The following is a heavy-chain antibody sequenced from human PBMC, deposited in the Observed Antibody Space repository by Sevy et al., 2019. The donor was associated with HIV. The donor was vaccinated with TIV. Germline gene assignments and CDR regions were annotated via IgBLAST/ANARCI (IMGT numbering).Heavy chain of an antibody. CDR3: ARLFSCGGDCYYLDY. V-gene: IGHV3-30*04. D-gene: IGHD2-21*02. J-gene: IGHJ4*02. CDR1: GFTFSSYD. Sequence: GESLKISCAGSGFTFSSYDMHWVRQAPGKGLEWVAVTSHDGKYNNYADSVKVRFTISRDNFKNKLYLQMNSLRVEDTAVYFCARLFSCGGDCYYLDYWGQGALVTVSS. CDR2: TSHDGKYN.